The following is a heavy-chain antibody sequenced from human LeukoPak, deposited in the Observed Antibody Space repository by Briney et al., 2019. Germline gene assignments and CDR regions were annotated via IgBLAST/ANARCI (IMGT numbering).Heavy chain of an antibody. V-gene: IGHV1-69*04. D-gene: IGHD3-9*01. Sequence: ASVKVSCKASGYTFTYYYMHWVRQAPGQGLEWMGRIIPILDVTNYAQKFQGRVTITADQSTSTAYMELSSLRSEDTAVYYCARGGGVDILTGFQYWGQGTLVTVSS. CDR2: IIPILDVT. CDR3: ARGGGVDILTGFQY. CDR1: GYTFTYYY. J-gene: IGHJ4*02.